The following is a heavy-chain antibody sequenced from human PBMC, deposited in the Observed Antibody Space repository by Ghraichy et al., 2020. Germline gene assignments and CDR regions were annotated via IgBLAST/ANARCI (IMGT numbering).Heavy chain of an antibody. Sequence: ASVKVSCKASGYTFTSYAMNWVRQAPGQGLEWMGWININTGNPTYAQGFTGRFVFSLDTSVSTAYLQISSLKAEDTAVYYCARDNGDDYVWGSYREPDYWGQGTLVTVSS. D-gene: IGHD3-16*02. CDR3: ARDNGDDYVWGSYREPDY. V-gene: IGHV7-4-1*02. CDR1: GYTFTSYA. J-gene: IGHJ4*02. CDR2: ININTGNP.